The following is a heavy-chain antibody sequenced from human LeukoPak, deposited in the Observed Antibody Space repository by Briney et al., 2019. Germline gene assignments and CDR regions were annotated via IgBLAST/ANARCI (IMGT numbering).Heavy chain of an antibody. CDR2: INHSGST. CDR1: GGSFSGYY. V-gene: IGHV4-34*01. CDR3: AGDYYGSGSYSELPKYGMDV. Sequence: SETLSLTCAVYGGSFSGYYWSWIRQPPGKGLEWIGEINHSGSTNYNPSLKSRVTISVDTSKNQFSLKLSSVTAADTAVYYCAGDYYGSGSYSELPKYGMDVWGQGTTVTVSS. J-gene: IGHJ6*02. D-gene: IGHD3-10*01.